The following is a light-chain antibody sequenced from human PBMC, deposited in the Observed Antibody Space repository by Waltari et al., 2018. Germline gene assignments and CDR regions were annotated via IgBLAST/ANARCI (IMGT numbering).Light chain of an antibody. CDR1: SGHITNV. CDR3: QTGGHGTWV. V-gene: IGLV4-69*01. J-gene: IGLJ3*02. Sequence: QLALTQSPSASASLGASVKLTCTLDSGHITNVVAWHQQHPERGPRYLMKINSDGSHSKGDEFPDRFSGSSSGAERYLTISSVQSDDEADYYCQTGGHGTWVFGGGTKLTVL. CDR2: INSDGSH.